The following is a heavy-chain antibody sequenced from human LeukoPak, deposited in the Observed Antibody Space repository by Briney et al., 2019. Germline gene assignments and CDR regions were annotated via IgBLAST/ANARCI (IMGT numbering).Heavy chain of an antibody. Sequence: KAGGSLRLSCAASGFTFSSYWMSWVRQAPGEGLEWVANIKQDGSEKYYVDSVKGRFTISRDNAKNSLYLQMNSLRAEDTAVYYCARDAMAREDIVVVPAQFVHYYYYMDVWGKGTTVTVSS. J-gene: IGHJ6*03. V-gene: IGHV3-7*01. D-gene: IGHD2-2*01. CDR2: IKQDGSEK. CDR1: GFTFSSYW. CDR3: ARDAMAREDIVVVPAQFVHYYYYMDV.